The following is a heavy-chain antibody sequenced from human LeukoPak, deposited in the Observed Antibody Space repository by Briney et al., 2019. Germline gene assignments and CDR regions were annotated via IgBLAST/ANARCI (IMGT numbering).Heavy chain of an antibody. CDR3: ARAGVAVDLDY. Sequence: GASAKASCKASGYTFTGYCMHWVRQAPGQGLEWMGWINPNSGGTNYAQKFQGRVTMTRDTSISTAYMELSRLRSDDTAVYYCARAGVAVDLDYWGQGTLVTVSS. D-gene: IGHD6-19*01. CDR2: INPNSGGT. J-gene: IGHJ4*02. V-gene: IGHV1-2*02. CDR1: GYTFTGYC.